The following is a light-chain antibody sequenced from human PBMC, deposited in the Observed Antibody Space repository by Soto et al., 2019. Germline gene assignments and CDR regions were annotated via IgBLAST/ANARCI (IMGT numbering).Light chain of an antibody. V-gene: IGLV2-14*03. CDR2: DVS. CDR1: SSDVGGYNY. CDR3: SSHTSTSPYV. Sequence: QSVLTQPASVSGSPGQSITISCTGTSSDVGGYNYVSWYQHHPGKAPKLIIYDVSNRPSGVSNRFSGSKSGNTASLTISGLQAEDEADYYCSSHTSTSPYVFVTGTKSPS. J-gene: IGLJ1*01.